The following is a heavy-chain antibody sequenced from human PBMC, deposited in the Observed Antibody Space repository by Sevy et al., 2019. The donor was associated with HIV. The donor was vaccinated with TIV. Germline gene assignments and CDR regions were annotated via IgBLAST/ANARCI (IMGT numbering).Heavy chain of an antibody. CDR2: ISSSSSYI. V-gene: IGHV3-21*01. Sequence: GGSLRLSCAASGFTFSSYSMNWVRQAPGKGLEWVSSISSSSSYIYYADSVKGRFTISRDNAKNSLYLQMNSLRAEDTAVYYCARVDGSGWYFNYYYGMDVWGQRTTVTVSS. CDR3: ARVDGSGWYFNYYYGMDV. D-gene: IGHD6-19*01. CDR1: GFTFSSYS. J-gene: IGHJ6*02.